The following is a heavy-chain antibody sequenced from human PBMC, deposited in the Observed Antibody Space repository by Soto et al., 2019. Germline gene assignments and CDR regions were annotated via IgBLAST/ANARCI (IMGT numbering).Heavy chain of an antibody. CDR3: AKDLKAMAYYFDY. CDR2: ISYDGSNK. CDR1: GFTFSSYG. V-gene: IGHV3-30*18. Sequence: PGGSLRLSCAASGFTFSSYGMHWVRQAPGKGLEWVAVISYDGSNKYYADSVKGRFTISRDNSKNTLYLQMNSLRAEDTAVYYCAKDLKAMAYYFDYWGQGTLVTVSS. D-gene: IGHD5-18*01. J-gene: IGHJ4*02.